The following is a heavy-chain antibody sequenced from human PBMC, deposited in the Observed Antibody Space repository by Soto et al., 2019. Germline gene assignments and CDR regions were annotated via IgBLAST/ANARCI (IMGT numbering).Heavy chain of an antibody. D-gene: IGHD6-6*01. Sequence: ASVEVSCKXPGYTFATYGIDWVRQAPGQGLEWMGWISGYNGNTNYAQRFQGRVTLTTDTSSSTAYMELRSLRSDDTAVYYCSALPRLPFDIWGQGTMVTVSS. V-gene: IGHV1-18*04. CDR2: ISGYNGNT. CDR1: GYTFATYG. CDR3: SALPRLPFDI. J-gene: IGHJ3*02.